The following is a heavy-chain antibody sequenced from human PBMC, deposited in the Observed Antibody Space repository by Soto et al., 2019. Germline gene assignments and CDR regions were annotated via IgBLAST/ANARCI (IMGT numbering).Heavy chain of an antibody. CDR1: GYSFTSYW. D-gene: IGHD5-12*01. J-gene: IGHJ3*02. Sequence: GESLKISCKGSGYSFTSYWIGWVRQMPGKGLEWMGIIYPGDSDTRYSPSFQGQVTISADKSISTAYLQWSSLKASDTAMYYCAKASRDGYNYNAFDIRGQGTMVTVSS. V-gene: IGHV5-51*01. CDR3: AKASRDGYNYNAFDI. CDR2: IYPGDSDT.